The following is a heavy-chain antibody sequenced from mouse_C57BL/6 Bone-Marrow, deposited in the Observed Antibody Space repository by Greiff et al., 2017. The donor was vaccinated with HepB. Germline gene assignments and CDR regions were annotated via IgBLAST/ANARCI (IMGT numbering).Heavy chain of an antibody. CDR2: ISDGGSYT. CDR1: GFTFSSYA. V-gene: IGHV5-4*01. CDR3: ARVPYDGYLFAY. Sequence: DVHLVESGGGLVKPGGSLKLSCAASGFTFSSYAMSWVRQTPEKRLEWVATISDGGSYTYYPDNVKGRFTISRDNAKNNLYLQMSHLKSEDTAMYYCARVPYDGYLFAYWGQGTLVTVSA. J-gene: IGHJ3*01. D-gene: IGHD2-3*01.